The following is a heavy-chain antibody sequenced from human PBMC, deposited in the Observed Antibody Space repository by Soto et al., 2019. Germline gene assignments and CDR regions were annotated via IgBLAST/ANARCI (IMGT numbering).Heavy chain of an antibody. V-gene: IGHV3-30-3*01. CDR1: GFTVSAYT. CDR3: ARWEQPLFDY. CDR2: ISSDGNNK. Sequence: QVQLVESGGGVVQPGRSLRLSCAASGFTVSAYTMHWVRQAPDKGLEWVAVISSDGNNKYYTDSVKGRFTISRDTSTNTLYLQMNSLRAEDTAVYYCARWEQPLFDYWGQGTLVTVSS. D-gene: IGHD1-26*01. J-gene: IGHJ4*02.